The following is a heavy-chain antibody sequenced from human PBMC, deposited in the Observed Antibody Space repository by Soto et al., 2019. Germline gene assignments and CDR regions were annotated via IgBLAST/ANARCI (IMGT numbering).Heavy chain of an antibody. CDR2: TSYDGGDK. CDR3: ARWGTTGGLDV. CDR1: GFTFRSYV. V-gene: IGHV3-30*19. Sequence: QVQLVEFGGGVVQPGTSLRVSCVGSGFTFRSYVIHWVRQAPGKGLEWVALTSYDGGDKYYGDSVRGRFTISRDNSRNTVDLQMDSLRLEDTALYYCARWGTTGGLDVWGQGTLVSVSS. D-gene: IGHD3-16*01. J-gene: IGHJ1*01.